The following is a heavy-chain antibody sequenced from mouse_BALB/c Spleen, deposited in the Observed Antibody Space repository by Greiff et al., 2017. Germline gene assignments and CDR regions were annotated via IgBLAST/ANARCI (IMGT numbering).Heavy chain of an antibody. CDR3: ERALKSMITKEAYAMDY. D-gene: IGHD2-4*01. V-gene: IGHV1S137*01. CDR1: GYTFTDYA. CDR2: ISTYFGDA. J-gene: IGHJ4*01. Sequence: QVQLQQSGAELVRPGVSVKISCKGSGYTFTDYAMHWVKQSHAKSLEWIGVISTYFGDASYNQKFKGKATMTVDKSSSTAYMELARLTSEDSAIYYWERALKSMITKEAYAMDYWGQGTSVTVSS.